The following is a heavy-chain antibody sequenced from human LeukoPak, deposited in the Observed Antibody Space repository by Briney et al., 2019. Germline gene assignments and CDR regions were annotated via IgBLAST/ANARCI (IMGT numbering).Heavy chain of an antibody. V-gene: IGHV1-69*04. D-gene: IGHD6-13*01. J-gene: IGHJ4*02. CDR3: ARVGVLAAAGHFDY. CDR1: GGTFSSYA. CDR2: IIPSFGIA. Sequence: ASVKVSCKASGGTFSSYAISWVRQAPGQGLEWMGRIIPSFGIANYAQKFQGRVTITADKSASTAYMELSSLRSEDTAVYYCARVGVLAAAGHFDYWGQGTLVTVSS.